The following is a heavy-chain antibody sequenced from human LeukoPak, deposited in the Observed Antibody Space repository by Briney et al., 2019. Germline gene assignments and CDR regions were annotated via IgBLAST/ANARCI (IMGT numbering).Heavy chain of an antibody. J-gene: IGHJ6*03. CDR1: GYSFTSYL. CDR3: ARLLSDGSGWYSKPNYYYYMDV. V-gene: IGHV5-51*01. CDR2: IYPGDSDT. Sequence: GESLKISCKSSGYSFTSYLICWVRQMPGKGLEWMGIIYPGDSDTRYSPSFQGQVTISADKSISTAYLQWSSLKASDTAMYYCARLLSDGSGWYSKPNYYYYMDVWGKGTTVTVSS. D-gene: IGHD6-19*01.